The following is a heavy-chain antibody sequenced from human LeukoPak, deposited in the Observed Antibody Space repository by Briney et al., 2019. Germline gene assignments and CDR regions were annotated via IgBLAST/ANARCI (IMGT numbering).Heavy chain of an antibody. D-gene: IGHD6-6*01. Sequence: ASVKFSCKASGVTFSSYAISWVRQAPGQGLEWRGGIIPIFGTANYAQKFQGRVTMTEDTSTDTAYMELSSLRSEDTAVYYCATGQYSSSAYYFDYWGQGTLVTVSS. CDR2: IIPIFGTA. CDR3: ATGQYSSSAYYFDY. CDR1: GVTFSSYA. V-gene: IGHV1-69*06. J-gene: IGHJ4*02.